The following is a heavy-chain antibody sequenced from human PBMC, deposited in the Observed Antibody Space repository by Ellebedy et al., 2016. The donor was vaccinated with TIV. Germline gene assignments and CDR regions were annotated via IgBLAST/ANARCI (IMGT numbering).Heavy chain of an antibody. D-gene: IGHD3-22*01. J-gene: IGHJ4*02. Sequence: GESLKISCATSGFTFSTYAMHRVRQAPGKGLEWVALISNDGSNKYYADSVWGRSTISRDNSKNTLFLQMNSLRTEDTAVYYCAKDVHYYDSSGPTIGYWGQGTLVTVSS. CDR1: GFTFSTYA. V-gene: IGHV3-30-3*01. CDR3: AKDVHYYDSSGPTIGY. CDR2: ISNDGSNK.